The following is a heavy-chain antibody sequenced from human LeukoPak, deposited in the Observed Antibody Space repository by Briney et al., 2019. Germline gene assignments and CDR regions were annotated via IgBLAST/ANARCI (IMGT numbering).Heavy chain of an antibody. CDR3: AREHREYIGSGYHLDY. D-gene: IGHD3-22*01. V-gene: IGHV4-4*07. CDR2: IYTRGST. J-gene: IGHJ4*02. CDR1: GGSINNYY. Sequence: PSETLSLTCTVSGGSINNYYWSWIRQPAGKGLEWIGRIYTRGSTNYNPSLKSRVTMSVDTSKNQFSLTLISVTAADTAVYYCAREHREYIGSGYHLDYWGQGNLVTVSS.